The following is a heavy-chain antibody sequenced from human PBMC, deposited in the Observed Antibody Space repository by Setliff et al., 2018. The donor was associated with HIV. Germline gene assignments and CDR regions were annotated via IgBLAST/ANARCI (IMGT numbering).Heavy chain of an antibody. CDR3: AGLRITMVRGVINYYYGMDV. CDR1: GGSFSGYY. CDR2: INHSGST. Sequence: SETLSLTCAVYGGSFSGYYWSWIRQPPGKGLEWIGEINHSGSTYYNPSLKSRVTISVDTSKNQFSLKLSSVTAADTAVYYCAGLRITMVRGVINYYYGMDVWGQGTTVTVSS. V-gene: IGHV4-34*01. D-gene: IGHD3-10*01. J-gene: IGHJ6*02.